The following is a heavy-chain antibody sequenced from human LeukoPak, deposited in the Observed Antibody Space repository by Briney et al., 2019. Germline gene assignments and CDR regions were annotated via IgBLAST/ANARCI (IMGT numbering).Heavy chain of an antibody. CDR2: IYHSGST. J-gene: IGHJ3*02. CDR1: GGSISSGGYY. CDR3: ARLMNAFDI. V-gene: IGHV4-30-2*01. D-gene: IGHD2-8*01. Sequence: PSQTLSLTCTVSGGSISSGGYYWSWLRQPPGKGLEWIVYIYHSGSTYYNPSLKSRVTISVDRSKNQFSLKLSSVTAADTAVYYCARLMNAFDIWGQGTMVTVSS.